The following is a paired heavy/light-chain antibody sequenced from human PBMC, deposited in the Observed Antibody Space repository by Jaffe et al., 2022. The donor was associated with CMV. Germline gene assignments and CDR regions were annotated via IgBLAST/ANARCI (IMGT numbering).Light chain of an antibody. CDR2: EVV. J-gene: IGLJ3*02. CDR1: SSDVGGFNR. Sequence: QSALTQPPSVSGSPGQSVTISCTGTSSDVGGFNRVSWFQQLPGTAPKLLIYEVVDRPSGVPDRFSGSKSGNTASLTISGLQTEDEADYFCCSYTRRREWVFGGGTKLTVL. CDR3: CSYTRRREWV. V-gene: IGLV2-18*02.
Heavy chain of an antibody. V-gene: IGHV2-70*01. CDR2: VDWTDDK. D-gene: IGHD2-21*01. Sequence: QVTLRESGPALLKPTQSLTLTCTLSGFSITTGGMGVSWIRQAPGKALEWLGLVDWTDDKFYSTSLKTRLTISKGASNTQVVLTMTDMDPVDTATYYCARAYMNSWLFDPWGPGTLVIVSS. J-gene: IGHJ5*02. CDR1: GFSITTGGMG. CDR3: ARAYMNSWLFDP.